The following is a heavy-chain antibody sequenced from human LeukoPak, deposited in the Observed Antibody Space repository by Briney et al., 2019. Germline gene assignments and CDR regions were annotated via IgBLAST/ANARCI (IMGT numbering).Heavy chain of an antibody. CDR3: AKTGRPNNSGWYRWFDP. V-gene: IGHV4-4*09. Sequence: SDTLSPTCTVSGDSISTYYWNWIRQPPGKGLEWIGCICNSGGTNYNPSLKSRVTISVDTSKNQFSLNLSSVTAADTAVYYCAKTGRPNNSGWYRWFDPWGQGTLVTVSS. CDR2: ICNSGGT. D-gene: IGHD6-19*01. J-gene: IGHJ5*02. CDR1: GDSISTYY.